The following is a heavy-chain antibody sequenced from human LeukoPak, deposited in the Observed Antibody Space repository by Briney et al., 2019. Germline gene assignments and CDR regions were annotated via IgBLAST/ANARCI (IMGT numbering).Heavy chain of an antibody. D-gene: IGHD3-3*01. CDR3: ARGGSWSGYFSSGYYYGMDV. V-gene: IGHV3-48*03. J-gene: IGHJ6*02. Sequence: QAGGSLRLSFSASGFTFSSYEINWVPQAPRKGPEWVSYISSSVGTIYYADSGKGRFTISRDNAQNSLYLQMNSLRAEDTAVYYCARGGSWSGYFSSGYYYGMDVWGQGTTVSVSS. CDR2: ISSSVGTI. CDR1: GFTFSSYE.